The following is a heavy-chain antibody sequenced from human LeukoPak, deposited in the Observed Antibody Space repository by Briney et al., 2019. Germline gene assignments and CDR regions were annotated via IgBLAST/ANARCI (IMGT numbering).Heavy chain of an antibody. J-gene: IGHJ4*02. V-gene: IGHV3-7*01. Sequence: PGGSLRLSCAASGFTFSTYTMAWVRQAPGKGLEWVANIKQDGSTKYYVDSLKGRFTISRDNAKNSVFLQMSGLRVEDTAVYYCARIGYRSSSWDYWGQGTLVTVPS. CDR2: IKQDGSTK. D-gene: IGHD6-6*01. CDR3: ARIGYRSSSWDY. CDR1: GFTFSTYT.